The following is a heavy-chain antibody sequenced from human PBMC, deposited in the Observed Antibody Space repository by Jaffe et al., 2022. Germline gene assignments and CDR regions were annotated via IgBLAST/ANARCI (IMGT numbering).Heavy chain of an antibody. D-gene: IGHD3-10*01. CDR2: IYHSGST. J-gene: IGHJ4*02. CDR3: ARALMVQGVYYFDY. V-gene: IGHV4-30-2*01. Sequence: QLQLQESGSGLVKPSQTLSLTCAVSGGSISSGGYSWSWIRQPPGKGLEWIGYIYHSGSTYYNPSLKSRVTISVDRSKNQFSLKLSSVTAADTAVYYCARALMVQGVYYFDYWGQGTLVTVSS. CDR1: GGSISSGGYS.